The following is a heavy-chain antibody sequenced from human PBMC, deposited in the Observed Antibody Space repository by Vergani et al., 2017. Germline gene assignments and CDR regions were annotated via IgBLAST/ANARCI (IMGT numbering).Heavy chain of an antibody. V-gene: IGHV3-23*01. CDR3: AKDRYDFWSGFVGHLGAWFDP. CDR1: GFTFNHYA. J-gene: IGHJ5*02. Sequence: EVQLLESGGDLVQPGGSLRLSCAASGFTFNHYAMNWVRQAPGKGLEWVSGISGSGGSTYYAGSVKGRFTISRDSSKNTLYLQMNSLRAEDTAVYYCAKDRYDFWSGFVGHLGAWFDPWGQGTLVTVSS. CDR2: ISGSGGST. D-gene: IGHD3-3*01.